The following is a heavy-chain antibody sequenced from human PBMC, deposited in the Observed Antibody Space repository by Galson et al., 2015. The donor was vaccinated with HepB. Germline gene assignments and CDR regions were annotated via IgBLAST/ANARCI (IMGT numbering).Heavy chain of an antibody. CDR1: GFTFSSYG. V-gene: IGHV3-30*18. D-gene: IGHD2-15*01. CDR2: ISYDGSNK. CDR3: AKDPAGGAGYFDY. Sequence: SLRLSCAASGFTFSSYGMHWVRQAPGKGLEWVAVISYDGSNKYYADSVKGRFTISRDNSKNTLYLQMNSLRAEDTAVYYCAKDPAGGAGYFDYWGQGTLVTVSS. J-gene: IGHJ4*02.